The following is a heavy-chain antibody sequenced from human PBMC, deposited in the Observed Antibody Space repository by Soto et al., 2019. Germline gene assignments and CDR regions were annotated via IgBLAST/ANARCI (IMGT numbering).Heavy chain of an antibody. CDR2: IYYSGST. CDR3: ARQSAAGIYYYYYYGMDV. CDR1: GGSISSSSYY. J-gene: IGHJ6*02. V-gene: IGHV4-39*01. D-gene: IGHD6-13*01. Sequence: QLQLQESGPGLVKPSETLSLTCTVSGGSISSSSYYWGWIRQPPGKGLEWIGSIYYSGSTYYNPYLQSRVPISVAXYKXQXLPKLSSVPAADTAVYYCARQSAAGIYYYYYYGMDVWGQGTTVTVSS.